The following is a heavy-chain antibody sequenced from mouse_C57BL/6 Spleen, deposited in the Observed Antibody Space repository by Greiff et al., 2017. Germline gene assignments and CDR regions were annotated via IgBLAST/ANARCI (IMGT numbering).Heavy chain of an antibody. D-gene: IGHD1-1*01. CDR1: GYTFTSYN. CDR2: IYPGNGDT. J-gene: IGHJ4*01. Sequence: QVQLKQSGAELVRPGASVKMSCKASGYTFTSYNMHWVKQTPRQGLEWIGAIYPGNGDTSYNQKFKGKATLTVDKSSSTAYMQLSSLTSEDSAVYFWARDYDYYGSSSYYAMDYWGQGTSVTVSS. CDR3: ARDYDYYGSSSYYAMDY. V-gene: IGHV1-12*01.